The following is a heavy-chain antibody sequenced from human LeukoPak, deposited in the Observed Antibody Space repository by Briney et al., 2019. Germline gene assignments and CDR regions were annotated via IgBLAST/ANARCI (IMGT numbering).Heavy chain of an antibody. CDR1: GGSVSSGSFY. CDR3: ASTAKYSGSYYSPYYFDY. Sequence: SETLSLTCTVSGGSVSSGSFYWSWIRQPPGKGLEWIGYMYNSGSSNQNPSLKSRVTISVDTSKNQFSLKLSSVTAADTAVYYCASTAKYSGSYYSPYYFDYWGQGTLVTVSS. D-gene: IGHD1-26*01. V-gene: IGHV4-61*01. CDR2: MYNSGSS. J-gene: IGHJ4*02.